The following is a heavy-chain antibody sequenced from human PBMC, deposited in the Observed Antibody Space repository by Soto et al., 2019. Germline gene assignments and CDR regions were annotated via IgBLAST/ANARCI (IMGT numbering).Heavy chain of an antibody. V-gene: IGHV5-51*01. D-gene: IGHD4-17*01. CDR3: GRHPYGDYDVMDV. J-gene: IGHJ6*02. CDR2: IYPGDSDT. CDR1: EYSFTNYW. Sequence: PGESLKICCKGSEYSFTNYWIGLVLQMPGKGLEWIGIIYPGDSDTRYSPSFQGQVTISADKSISTAYLQWSSLKASDTAMYFCGRHPYGDYDVMDVWGQGTAVTLSS.